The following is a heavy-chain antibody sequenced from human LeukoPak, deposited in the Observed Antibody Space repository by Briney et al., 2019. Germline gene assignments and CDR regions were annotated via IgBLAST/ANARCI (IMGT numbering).Heavy chain of an antibody. CDR2: IYYSGST. D-gene: IGHD2-2*01. Sequence: PSETLSLTCSVSGGSISSGYYYWGWIRQPPGKGLEWIGSIYYSGSTFYNPSLKSRVTVSVDTSKNQFSLNVNSVTAADTAVDYCLLNCSSSNCPPGVWGKGTTVAVSS. J-gene: IGHJ6*04. CDR1: GGSISSGYYY. CDR3: LLNCSSSNCPPGV. V-gene: IGHV4-39*01.